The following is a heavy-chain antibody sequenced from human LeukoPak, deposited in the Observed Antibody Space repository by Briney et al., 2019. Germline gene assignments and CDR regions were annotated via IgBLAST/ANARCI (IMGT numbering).Heavy chain of an antibody. CDR1: GGSFSGYY. CDR2: INHSGST. V-gene: IGHV4-34*01. D-gene: IGHD3-22*01. J-gene: IGHJ4*02. Sequence: SETLSLTCAVNGGSFSGYYWSWIRQPLGKGLEWIGEINHSGSTNYNPSLKSRVTISVDTSKNQFSLKLSSVTAADTAVYYCARVWNYYDSSGYLDYWGQGTLVTVSS. CDR3: ARVWNYYDSSGYLDY.